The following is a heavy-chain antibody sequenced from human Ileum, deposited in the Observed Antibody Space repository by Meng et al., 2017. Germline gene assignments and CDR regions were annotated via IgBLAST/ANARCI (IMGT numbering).Heavy chain of an antibody. CDR3: ARREYDSRGYYFDY. V-gene: IGHV4-59*08. J-gene: IGHJ4*02. Sequence: QLQLQESGPGLVKPWETLSLTCTVSGGSISSYYWSWIRQPPGKGLEWIGYIYYNGSTNYNPSLKSRLTMSVDTSKNQFSLKLSSVTAVDTAVYYCARREYDSRGYYFDYWGQGTLVTVSS. CDR2: IYYNGST. CDR1: GGSISSYY. D-gene: IGHD3-22*01.